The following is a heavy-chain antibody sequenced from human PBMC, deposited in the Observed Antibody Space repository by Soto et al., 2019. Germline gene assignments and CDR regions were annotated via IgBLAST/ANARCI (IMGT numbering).Heavy chain of an antibody. V-gene: IGHV4-30-4*01. J-gene: IGHJ6*02. CDR3: ARDQXIAARPKKPDYYYGMDV. Sequence: LSLTCTVSGGSISSGDYYWSWIRQPPGKGLEWIGYIYYSGSTYYNPSLKSRVTISVDTSKNQFSLKLSSVTAADTAVYYCARDQXIAARPKKPDYYYGMDVWGQGTTVTVSS. CDR2: IYYSGST. D-gene: IGHD6-6*01. CDR1: GGSISSGDYY.